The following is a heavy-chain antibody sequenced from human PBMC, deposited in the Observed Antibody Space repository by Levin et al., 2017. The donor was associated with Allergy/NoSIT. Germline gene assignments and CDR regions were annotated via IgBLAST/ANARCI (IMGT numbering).Heavy chain of an antibody. J-gene: IGHJ3*02. Sequence: SGPTLVKPTQTLTLTCTFSGFSLSTSGVGVGWIRQPPGKALEWLALIYWDDDNRYSPSLKSRLTITKDTSKNQVVLTMTNMDPVDTGTYYCAHSANWDFRGDFFDIWGQGTMVTVSS. CDR1: GFSLSTSGVG. CDR2: IYWDDDN. V-gene: IGHV2-5*02. CDR3: AHSANWDFRGDFFDI. D-gene: IGHD7-27*01.